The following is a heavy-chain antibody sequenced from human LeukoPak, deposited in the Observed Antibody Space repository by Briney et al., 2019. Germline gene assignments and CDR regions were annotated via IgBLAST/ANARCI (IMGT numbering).Heavy chain of an antibody. Sequence: TGGSLRLSCAASGFSFSGSAMHWVRQASGKGLEWVGRIRSKANSYATAYAASVKGRFTISRDDSKNTAYLQMNSLKTEDTAVYYCTRPWGDSSQGQFDYWGQGTLVTVSS. CDR1: GFSFSGSA. J-gene: IGHJ4*02. D-gene: IGHD6-13*01. CDR2: IRSKANSYAT. V-gene: IGHV3-73*01. CDR3: TRPWGDSSQGQFDY.